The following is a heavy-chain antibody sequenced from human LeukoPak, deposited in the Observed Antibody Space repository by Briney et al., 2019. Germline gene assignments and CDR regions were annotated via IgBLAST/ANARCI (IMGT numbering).Heavy chain of an antibody. D-gene: IGHD3-22*01. CDR1: GFTFSSYW. J-gene: IGHJ4*02. CDR2: IKQDGSEK. Sequence: GGSLRLSCAAPGFTFSSYWMSWVRQAPGKGLEWVATIKQDGSEKYYVDSVKGRFTISRDNAKNSLYLQMNSLRAEDTAVYYCARDSRFTMRDYWGQGTLVTVSS. V-gene: IGHV3-7*01. CDR3: ARDSRFTMRDY.